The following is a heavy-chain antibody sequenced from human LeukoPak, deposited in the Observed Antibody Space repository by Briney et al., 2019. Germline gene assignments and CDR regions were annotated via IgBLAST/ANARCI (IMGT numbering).Heavy chain of an antibody. D-gene: IGHD2-2*01. CDR2: ISSSGGST. Sequence: GGTLRLSCAASGFTFSTYGMSWVRQAPGKGLEWVSAISSSGGSTYYADSVKGRFTISRDSSKNTLYLLMSSLRAEDTAVYYCAKGVYGYADYALLDYWGQGALVTVSS. V-gene: IGHV3-23*01. CDR1: GFTFSTYG. CDR3: AKGVYGYADYALLDY. J-gene: IGHJ4*02.